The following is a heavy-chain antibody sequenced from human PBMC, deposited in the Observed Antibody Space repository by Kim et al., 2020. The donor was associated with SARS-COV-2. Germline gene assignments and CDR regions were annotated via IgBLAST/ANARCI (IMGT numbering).Heavy chain of an antibody. V-gene: IGHV3-30*01. D-gene: IGHD6-19*01. Sequence: YSAASVKGRFTISRDNSKNTLYLQMNSLRAEDTAVYYCARDRVAVAAFDYWGQGTLVTVSS. J-gene: IGHJ4*02. CDR3: ARDRVAVAAFDY.